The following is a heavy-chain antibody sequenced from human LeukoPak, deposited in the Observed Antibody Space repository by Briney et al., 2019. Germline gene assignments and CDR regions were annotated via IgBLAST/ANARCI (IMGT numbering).Heavy chain of an antibody. Sequence: PGGSLRLSCAASGFTFSSYSMNWVRQAPGKGLEWVAVISYDGSNKYYADSVKGRFTISRDNAKSSLYLQMNSLRAEDTALYYCARHYLGSGSYGYPQPFDYWGQGTLVTVSS. CDR3: ARHYLGSGSYGYPQPFDY. V-gene: IGHV3-30*03. CDR1: GFTFSSYS. CDR2: ISYDGSNK. D-gene: IGHD3-10*01. J-gene: IGHJ4*02.